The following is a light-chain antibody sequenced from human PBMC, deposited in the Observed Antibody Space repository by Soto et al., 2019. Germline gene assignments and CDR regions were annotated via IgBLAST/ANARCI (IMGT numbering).Light chain of an antibody. Sequence: EIVLTQSPATLSLSPGERATLSCRASQSVSSSLTWHQQKPGQSPRLLIYDASNRATGIPARFSGSGSGTDITLTISSLEPEDFAVYYCQERSNWPRGTFGQGTKVDIK. V-gene: IGKV3-11*01. CDR3: QERSNWPRGT. J-gene: IGKJ1*01. CDR1: QSVSSS. CDR2: DAS.